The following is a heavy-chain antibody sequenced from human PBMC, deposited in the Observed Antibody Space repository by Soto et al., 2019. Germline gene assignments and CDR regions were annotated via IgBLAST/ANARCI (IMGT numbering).Heavy chain of an antibody. Sequence: QVQLVESGGGVVQPGRSLRLSCAASGFTFSNYGIHWVCQAPGKGLEWVAVISDDGNNKYYADSVEGRFTISRDNSKNTVYLQMNSLRDEDTAMYYCAKVTGYCTKGVCLSICFDSWGQGTLVTVSS. CDR1: GFTFSNYG. CDR2: ISDDGNNK. CDR3: AKVTGYCTKGVCLSICFDS. V-gene: IGHV3-30*18. J-gene: IGHJ5*01. D-gene: IGHD2-8*01.